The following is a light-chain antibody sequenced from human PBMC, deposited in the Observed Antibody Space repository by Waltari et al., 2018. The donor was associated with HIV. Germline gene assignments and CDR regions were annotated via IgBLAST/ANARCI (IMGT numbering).Light chain of an antibody. Sequence: VLTQSPATVSLSAGEGATLSCKASQNVQNFVAWYQLKAGQVPRLLVHDASKRANGVPGRFSGSGSVTDFTLTISGLESEDVAIYYCQQRDVWPPTFGGGTKVEIK. CDR1: QNVQNF. CDR2: DAS. V-gene: IGKV3-11*01. CDR3: QQRDVWPPT. J-gene: IGKJ4*01.